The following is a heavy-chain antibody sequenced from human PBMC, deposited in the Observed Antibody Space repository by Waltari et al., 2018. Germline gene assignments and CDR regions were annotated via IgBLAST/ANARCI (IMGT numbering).Heavy chain of an antibody. J-gene: IGHJ4*02. CDR1: GGFFSGYY. D-gene: IGHD5-12*01. CDR2: INHIGST. Sequence: QVQLQQWGAGLLKPSETLSLTCAVYGGFFSGYYWSWIRQPPGKGLEWIGEINHIGSTNYNPSLKSRVTISVDTSKNQFSLKLSSVTAADTAVYYCARFFGRWLQKKAPAFDYWGQGTLVTVSS. CDR3: ARFFGRWLQKKAPAFDY. V-gene: IGHV4-34*01.